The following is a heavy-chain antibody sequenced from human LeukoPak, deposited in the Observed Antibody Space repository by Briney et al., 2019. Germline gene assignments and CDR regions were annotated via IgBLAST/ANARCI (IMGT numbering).Heavy chain of an antibody. Sequence: GGSLRLSCAGSGFTFSSHWMDWVRQAPGKGLEWVANIRHDGNAKNYVPSVRGRFTISRDNAKNSLYLQMNSLTVEDTAVYYCATSHDSAGNDWGQGTLVTVSS. V-gene: IGHV3-7*01. CDR2: IRHDGNAK. CDR1: GFTFSSHW. J-gene: IGHJ4*02. D-gene: IGHD2-15*01. CDR3: ATSHDSAGND.